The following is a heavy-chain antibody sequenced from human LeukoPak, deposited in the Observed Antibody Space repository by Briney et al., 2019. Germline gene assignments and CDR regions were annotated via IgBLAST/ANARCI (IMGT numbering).Heavy chain of an antibody. Sequence: PGGSLRLSCAASGFTFSSYAMSWVRQAPGKGLEWVANIKQDGSEEYYVDSVKGRFTISRDNAKNSLYLQMNSLRAEDTAVYYCARRKPYYDFWSGYRYYFDYWGQGTLVTVSS. CDR1: GFTFSSYA. J-gene: IGHJ4*02. D-gene: IGHD3-3*01. V-gene: IGHV3-7*01. CDR2: IKQDGSEE. CDR3: ARRKPYYDFWSGYRYYFDY.